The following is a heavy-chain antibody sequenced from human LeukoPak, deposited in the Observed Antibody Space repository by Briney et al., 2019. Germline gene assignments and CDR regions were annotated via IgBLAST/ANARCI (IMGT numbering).Heavy chain of an antibody. Sequence: PGGSLRLSCAASGFTFSSYGMHWVRQAPGKGLEWVAVIWYDGSNKYYADSVKGRFTISRDNSKNTLYLQMNSLRAEDTAVYHCARDISRDYDFWSGYPWYYYYGMDVWGQGTTVTVSS. D-gene: IGHD3-3*01. V-gene: IGHV3-33*01. CDR3: ARDISRDYDFWSGYPWYYYYGMDV. CDR1: GFTFSSYG. J-gene: IGHJ6*02. CDR2: IWYDGSNK.